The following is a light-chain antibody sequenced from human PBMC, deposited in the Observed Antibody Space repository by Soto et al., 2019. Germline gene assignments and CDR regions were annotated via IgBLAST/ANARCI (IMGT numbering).Light chain of an antibody. Sequence: QSALTQPRSVSGSPGQSVTISCTGTSSDVGGYNYVSWYQQHPGKAPKLMIYHVSKRPSGVPDRFSGSKSGNTASLTISGLQAEDEADYYCCSYAGSYSNYVFGTGTKVTVL. CDR3: CSYAGSYSNYV. J-gene: IGLJ1*01. CDR2: HVS. CDR1: SSDVGGYNY. V-gene: IGLV2-11*01.